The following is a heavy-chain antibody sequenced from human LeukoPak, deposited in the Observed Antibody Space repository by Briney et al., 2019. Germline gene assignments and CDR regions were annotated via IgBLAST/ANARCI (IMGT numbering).Heavy chain of an antibody. Sequence: SETLSLTCTVSGGSISSYYWGWVRQPPGKGLEWIGTIYYTGSTYYSSSLRSRVSISVDTSKNQFSLKLNFVTAADTAVYYCASAYCDSGICYSGSFDPWGQGTLVTVSS. CDR1: GGSISSYY. CDR2: IYYTGST. D-gene: IGHD2-15*01. J-gene: IGHJ5*02. V-gene: IGHV4-39*01. CDR3: ASAYCDSGICYSGSFDP.